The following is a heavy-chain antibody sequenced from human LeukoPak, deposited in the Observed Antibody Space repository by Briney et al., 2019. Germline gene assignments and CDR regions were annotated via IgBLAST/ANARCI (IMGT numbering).Heavy chain of an antibody. CDR1: GGSISSYY. CDR3: ARYCSSTSCYGRDAFDI. CDR2: IYYSGST. V-gene: IGHV4-59*04. D-gene: IGHD2-2*01. Sequence: PSETLSLTCTVSGGSISSYYWSWIRQPPGRGGEGRVYIYYSGSTYYNPSLKSRVTISVDTSKNQFSLKLSSVTAADTAVYYCARYCSSTSCYGRDAFDIWSQGTMVTVSS. J-gene: IGHJ3*02.